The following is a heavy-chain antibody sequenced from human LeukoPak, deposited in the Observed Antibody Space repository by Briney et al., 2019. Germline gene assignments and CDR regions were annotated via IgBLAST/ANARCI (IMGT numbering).Heavy chain of an antibody. CDR2: ISGSGGST. D-gene: IGHD4/OR15-4a*01. CDR1: GFAFSSYA. CDR3: ARDGAQDCFDY. J-gene: IGHJ4*02. Sequence: PGGSLRLSCAASGFAFSSYAMSWVRQAPGKGLEWVSAISGSGGSTYYADSVKGRFTISRDNAKNSLYLQMNSLRAEDTAVYYCARDGAQDCFDYWGQGTLVTVSS. V-gene: IGHV3-23*01.